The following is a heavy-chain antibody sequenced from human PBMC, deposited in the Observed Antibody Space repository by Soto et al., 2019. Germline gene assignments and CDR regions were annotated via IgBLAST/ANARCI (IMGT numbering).Heavy chain of an antibody. CDR3: ASTIMVAFDI. CDR1: VGSISSYY. V-gene: IGHV4-59*01. D-gene: IGHD2-8*01. CDR2: IYYSGST. J-gene: IGHJ3*02. Sequence: PSETLSLTCTVSVGSISSYYWSWIRQPPGKGLEWMGYIYYSGSTNYNPSLKSRVTISVDTSKNQFSLKLSSVTAADTAVYYCASTIMVAFDIWGQGTMVTVSS.